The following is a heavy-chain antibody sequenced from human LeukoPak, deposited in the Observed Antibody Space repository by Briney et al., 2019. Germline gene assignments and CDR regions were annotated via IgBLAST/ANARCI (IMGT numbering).Heavy chain of an antibody. CDR2: ISAYNGNT. D-gene: IGHD2-2*01. CDR3: ARGGVYCSSTSCYRSWFDH. J-gene: IGHJ5*02. CDR1: GYTFTIYG. Sequence: ASVKVSCTASGYTFTIYGISWVRQAPGQGLEWMGWISAYNGNTNYAQKLQGRVTMTTDTSTSTAYMELRSLRSDDTAVYYCARGGVYCSSTSCYRSWFDHWGQGTLVTVSS. V-gene: IGHV1-18*01.